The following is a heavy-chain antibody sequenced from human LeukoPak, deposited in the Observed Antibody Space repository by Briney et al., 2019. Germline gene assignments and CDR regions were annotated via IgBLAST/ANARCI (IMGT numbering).Heavy chain of an antibody. Sequence: SETLSLTCSVSGGSISSSSHYWGWIRQPPGKGLEWIGSIYYSGSTHYNPSLKSRVTISVDTSKNQFSLKLSSVTAADTAVYYCARRDSSSYYYYYMDVWGKGTTVTVSS. CDR3: ARRDSSSYYYYYMDV. D-gene: IGHD6-6*01. V-gene: IGHV4-39*01. CDR2: IYYSGST. CDR1: GGSISSSSHY. J-gene: IGHJ6*03.